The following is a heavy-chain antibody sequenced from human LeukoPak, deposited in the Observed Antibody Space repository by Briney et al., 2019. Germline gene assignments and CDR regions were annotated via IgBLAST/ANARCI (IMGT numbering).Heavy chain of an antibody. CDR3: ARAGEYCSSTSCYRFDY. J-gene: IGHJ4*02. V-gene: IGHV1-69*13. D-gene: IGHD2-2*01. Sequence: SVKVSCEASGGTFSSYAISWVRQAPGQGLEWMGGIIPIFGTANYAQKFQGRVTITADESTSTAYTELSSLRSEDTAVYYCARAGEYCSSTSCYRFDYWGQGTLVTVSS. CDR2: IIPIFGTA. CDR1: GGTFSSYA.